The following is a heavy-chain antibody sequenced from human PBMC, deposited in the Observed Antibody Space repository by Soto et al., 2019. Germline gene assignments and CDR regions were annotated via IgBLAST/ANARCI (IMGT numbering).Heavy chain of an antibody. Sequence: GGSLRLSCAASGFTFSSYDMSWVRQAPGKGLEWVSALSGSGGSTYYADSVKGRFTISRDNSKNTLYLQMNSLRAEDTAVYYCAKGLGSGTMYYYYGMDVWGQGTTVTVSS. CDR2: LSGSGGST. D-gene: IGHD1-7*01. CDR1: GFTFSSYD. J-gene: IGHJ6*02. V-gene: IGHV3-23*01. CDR3: AKGLGSGTMYYYYGMDV.